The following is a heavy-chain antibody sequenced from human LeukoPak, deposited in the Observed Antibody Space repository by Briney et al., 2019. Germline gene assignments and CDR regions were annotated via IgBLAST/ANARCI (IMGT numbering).Heavy chain of an antibody. CDR3: ARDPRSGYFKREFYFDS. Sequence: GRSLRLSCAASGFTFSSYAMHWVRQAPGKGLEWVAAISYDGSNRNYADSVKGRFTISRDNSNTTLYLQMNSLRAEDTAMYYCARDPRSGYFKREFYFDSWGQGTLVTVSS. V-gene: IGHV3-30*04. CDR1: GFTFSSYA. J-gene: IGHJ4*02. D-gene: IGHD3-3*01. CDR2: ISYDGSNR.